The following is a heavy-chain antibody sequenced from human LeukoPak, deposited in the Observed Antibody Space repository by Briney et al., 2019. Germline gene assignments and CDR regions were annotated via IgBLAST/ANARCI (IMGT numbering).Heavy chain of an antibody. CDR3: ARATSSSSHSSSWFLPFDY. CDR1: GGTFSSYA. D-gene: IGHD6-13*01. J-gene: IGHJ4*02. V-gene: IGHV1-69*13. Sequence: SVKVSCKASGGTFSSYAISWVRQAPGQGLEWMGGIIPIFGTANYAQKFQGRVTITADESTCTAYMELSSLRSEDTAVYYCARATSSSSHSSSWFLPFDYWGQGTLVTASS. CDR2: IIPIFGTA.